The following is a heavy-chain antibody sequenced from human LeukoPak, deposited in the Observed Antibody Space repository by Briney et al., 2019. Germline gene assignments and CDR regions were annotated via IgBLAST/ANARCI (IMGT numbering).Heavy chain of an antibody. CDR3: TTRSPARYCSDGACYSSADY. J-gene: IGHJ4*02. V-gene: IGHV3-15*07. CDR1: GFTFSSYA. CDR2: IRSKADGGTP. D-gene: IGHD2-15*01. Sequence: GSLRLSCSASGFTFSSYAMHWVRQAPGKGLEWVGHIRSKADGGTPDYIAPVKGRFTISRDDSKDTLYLQMNSLNTEDTAMYYCTTRSPARYCSDGACYSSADYWGQGTLVTVSS.